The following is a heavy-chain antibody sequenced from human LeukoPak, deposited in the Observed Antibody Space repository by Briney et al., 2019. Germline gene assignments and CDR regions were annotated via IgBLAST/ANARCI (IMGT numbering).Heavy chain of an antibody. CDR3: ARDGTAEAFDI. J-gene: IGHJ3*02. Sequence: SVKVSCKASGYTFTSYAISWVRQAPGQGLEWMGRIIPILGIANYAQKFQGRVTITADKSTSTAYMELSSLRSEDTAVYYCARDGTAEAFDIWGQGTMVTVSS. V-gene: IGHV1-69*04. CDR1: GYTFTSYA. D-gene: IGHD1-26*01. CDR2: IIPILGIA.